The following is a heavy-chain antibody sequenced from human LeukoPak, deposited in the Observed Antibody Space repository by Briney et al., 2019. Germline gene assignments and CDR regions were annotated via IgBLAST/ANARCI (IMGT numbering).Heavy chain of an antibody. D-gene: IGHD3-22*01. CDR1: GCSISSGY. V-gene: IGHV4-59*01. CDR2: IHYSGST. J-gene: IGHJ4*02. CDR3: ARDGVNYYDISGYDI. Sequence: SETLSLTCTVSGCSISSGYWSWIRQPPGKGLEWIGYIHYSGSTNYNPSLKSRVTISVDTSKNQFSLKLSSVTAADTAVYYCARDGVNYYDISGYDIWGRGTLVTVSS.